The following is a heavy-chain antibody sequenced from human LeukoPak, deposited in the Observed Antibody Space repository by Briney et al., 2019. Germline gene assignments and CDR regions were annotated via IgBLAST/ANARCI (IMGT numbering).Heavy chain of an antibody. CDR2: IKQDGSKK. CDR3: AKVPGYSYGYNYYGMDV. CDR1: GFPFSSYW. V-gene: IGHV3-7*03. Sequence: PGGSLRLSCVASGFPFSSYWMTWVRQAPGKGLEWVANIKQDGSKKSYVDSVKGRFTISRGNVKNSLYLQMNSLRAEDTAVYYCAKVPGYSYGYNYYGMDVWGQGTTVTVSS. D-gene: IGHD5-18*01. J-gene: IGHJ6*02.